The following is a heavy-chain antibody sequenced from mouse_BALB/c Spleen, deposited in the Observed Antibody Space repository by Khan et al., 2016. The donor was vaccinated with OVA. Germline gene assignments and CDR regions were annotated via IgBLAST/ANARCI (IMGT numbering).Heavy chain of an antibody. Sequence: LVESGPEVKKPGETVKISCKASGYSFTNYGMNWVRQAPRKGLKWMGWINTYTGEPTYADDFKGRFAFSLETSASTAYLQINNLKNEDTATYFCASGGYWYFDVWGAGTTVTVSS. CDR3: ASGGYWYFDV. CDR1: GYSFTNYG. D-gene: IGHD1-1*02. V-gene: IGHV9-3-1*01. J-gene: IGHJ1*01. CDR2: INTYTGEP.